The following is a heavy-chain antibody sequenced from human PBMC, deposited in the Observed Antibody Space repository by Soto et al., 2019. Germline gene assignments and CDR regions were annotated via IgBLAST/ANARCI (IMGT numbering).Heavy chain of an antibody. CDR2: IRKDASVI. CDR1: GFTFSTYW. CDR3: ARDLRPADGNLFYDAFDI. J-gene: IGHJ3*02. V-gene: IGHV3-7*01. D-gene: IGHD2-2*01. Sequence: EVQLVESGGDLVQPGGSLRLSCAASGFTFSTYWMTWVRQAPGRGLEWVANIRKDASVIHYADSVEGRFTISRDNAKKALYLQMRSLRAEDTAVYFCARDLRPADGNLFYDAFDIWGQGTVVTVSS.